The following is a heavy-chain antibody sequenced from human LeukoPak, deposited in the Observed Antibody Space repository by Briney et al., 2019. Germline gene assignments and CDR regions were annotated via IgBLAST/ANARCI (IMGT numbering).Heavy chain of an antibody. CDR1: GYSISSGYY. D-gene: IGHD3-9*01. V-gene: IGHV4-61*01. CDR2: IYYSGST. J-gene: IGHJ4*02. Sequence: SETLSLTCAVSGYSISSGYYWGWIRQPPGKGLEWIGYIYYSGSTNYNPSLKSRVTISVDTSKNQFSLKLSSVTAADTAVYYCARGAYYDILTGPSFDYWGQGTLVTVSS. CDR3: ARGAYYDILTGPSFDY.